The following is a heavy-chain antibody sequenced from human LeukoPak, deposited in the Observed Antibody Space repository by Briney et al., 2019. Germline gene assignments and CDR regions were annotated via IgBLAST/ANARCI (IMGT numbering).Heavy chain of an antibody. CDR3: ARRAPDSGYCSSTSCRYRFDY. J-gene: IGHJ4*02. CDR1: GGSLSNYY. CDR2: IYHSGST. Sequence: PSETLSLTCTVSGGSLSNYYWSWVRLPPGKGLEWIGYIYHSGSTYYNPSLKSRVTISVDRSKNQFSLKLSSVTAADTAVYYCARRAPDSGYCSSTSCRYRFDYWGQGTLVTVSS. D-gene: IGHD2-2*01. V-gene: IGHV4-59*12.